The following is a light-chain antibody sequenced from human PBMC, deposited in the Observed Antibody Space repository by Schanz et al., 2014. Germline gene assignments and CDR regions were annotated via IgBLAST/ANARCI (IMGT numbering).Light chain of an antibody. J-gene: IGKJ2*01. CDR2: GAS. CDR1: QSVSSN. CDR3: QHYHSWPYT. V-gene: IGKV3-15*01. Sequence: VLTQSPGTLSLSPGERATLSCRASQSVSSNLAWYQQKPGQAPRLLIYGASTRATGIPARFSGSGSGTEFTLTISSLQPEDLAVYYCQHYHSWPYTFGQGSKLDIK.